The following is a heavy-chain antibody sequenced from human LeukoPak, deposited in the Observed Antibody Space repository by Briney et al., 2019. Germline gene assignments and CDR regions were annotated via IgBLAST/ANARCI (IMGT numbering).Heavy chain of an antibody. Sequence: GGSLRLSCAASEFTFDDFSMNWVRQAPGTGLEWVSLITLDDGATYYADSVKGRFTNSRDNSKNSLYLQMNSLRTEDTAVYYCAKSDNPWEPVNPFDYWGQGTLVTVSS. CDR2: ITLDDGAT. CDR1: EFTFDDFS. D-gene: IGHD1-26*01. J-gene: IGHJ4*02. V-gene: IGHV3-43*01. CDR3: AKSDNPWEPVNPFDY.